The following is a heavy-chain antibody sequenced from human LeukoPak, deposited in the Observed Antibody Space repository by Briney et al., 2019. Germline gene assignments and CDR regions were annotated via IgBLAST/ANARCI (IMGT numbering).Heavy chain of an antibody. J-gene: IGHJ4*02. D-gene: IGHD1-7*01. Sequence: SETLSLTCTVSGAAISDYFWSWIRQPAGKNLEWIGRISTTGSTDFNPSLQSRVRMSVDSSKTHFSLRLSSVTAADTAVYYCARSPSTIGWNWSYYFDFWGQGHLVTVSS. CDR1: GAAISDYF. CDR2: ISTTGST. CDR3: ARSPSTIGWNWSYYFDF. V-gene: IGHV4-4*07.